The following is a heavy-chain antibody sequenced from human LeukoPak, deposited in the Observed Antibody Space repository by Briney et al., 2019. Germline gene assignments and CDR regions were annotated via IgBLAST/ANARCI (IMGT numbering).Heavy chain of an antibody. D-gene: IGHD2-2*01. CDR2: IKQDGSEK. V-gene: IGHV3-7*01. CDR1: GFTFSSYW. Sequence: GGSLRLSCAASGFTFSSYWMSWVRQAPGKGLEWVANIKQDGSEKYYVDSVKGRFTISRDNAKNSLYLQMNSLRAGDTAVYYCARDDCSSISCYHNWFDPWGQGTLVTVSS. CDR3: ARDDCSSISCYHNWFDP. J-gene: IGHJ5*02.